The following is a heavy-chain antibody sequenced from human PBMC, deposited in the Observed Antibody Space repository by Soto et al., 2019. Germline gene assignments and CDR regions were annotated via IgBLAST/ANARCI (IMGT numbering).Heavy chain of an antibody. CDR3: ASAGFDDSNHPDGDYYYGMDV. J-gene: IGHJ6*04. D-gene: IGHD4-4*01. V-gene: IGHV3-30-3*01. Sequence: QVQLVESGGGVVQPWRSLRLSCAASGFTFSSYAMHWVRQAPGKGLEWVAVISYDGSNKYYADSGKGRFTISRDNSKNALYLQMISLRAEETAVYYCASAGFDDSNHPDGDYYYGMDVWGEGTTVIVSS. CDR1: GFTFSSYA. CDR2: ISYDGSNK.